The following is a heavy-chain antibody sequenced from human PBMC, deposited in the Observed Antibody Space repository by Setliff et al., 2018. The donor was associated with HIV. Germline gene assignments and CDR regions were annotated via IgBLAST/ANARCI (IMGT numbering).Heavy chain of an antibody. CDR3: ARHRGGIAARPNYYYYYYYMDV. Sequence: SETLSLTCTVSGGSISSYHWSWIRQPPGKGLEWIGYIYYSGSTNYNPSLKSRVTISVDTSKNQFSLKLSSVTAADTAVYYCARHRGGIAARPNYYYYYYYMDVWGKGTTVTVSS. J-gene: IGHJ6*03. CDR1: GGSISSYH. V-gene: IGHV4-59*08. CDR2: IYYSGST. D-gene: IGHD6-6*01.